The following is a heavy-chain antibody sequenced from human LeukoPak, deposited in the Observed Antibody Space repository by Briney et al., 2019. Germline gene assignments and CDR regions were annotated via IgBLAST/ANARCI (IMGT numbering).Heavy chain of an antibody. CDR3: AITYYYDSSGYRNWFDP. V-gene: IGHV4-59*11. CDR2: ISYTGST. Sequence: SETLSLTCTVSDDSFSSHYWTWIRQPPGKGLEWIGYISYTGSTNYDPSLKSRLTISVDTSKNQFSLKLSSVTAADTAVYYCAITYYYDSSGYRNWFDPWGQGTLVTVSS. J-gene: IGHJ5*02. CDR1: DDSFSSHY. D-gene: IGHD3-22*01.